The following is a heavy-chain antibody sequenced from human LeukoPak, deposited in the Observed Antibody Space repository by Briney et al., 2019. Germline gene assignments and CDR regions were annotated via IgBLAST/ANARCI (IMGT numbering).Heavy chain of an antibody. J-gene: IGHJ4*02. V-gene: IGHV3-30*03. Sequence: PGRSLRLSCAASGFTFSSYGMHWVRQAPGKGLEWVAVISYDGSNKYYADSVKGRFTISRDNSKNTLFLQMNSLRAEDTAVYYCAIRSSRRYWGQGTLVTVSS. CDR1: GFTFSSYG. CDR2: ISYDGSNK. D-gene: IGHD4-17*01. CDR3: AIRSSRRY.